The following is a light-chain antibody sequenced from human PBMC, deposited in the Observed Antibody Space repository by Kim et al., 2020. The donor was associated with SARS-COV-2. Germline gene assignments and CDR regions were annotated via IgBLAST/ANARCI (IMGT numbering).Light chain of an antibody. Sequence: DIQMTQSPSTLSASVGDRVPITCRASQSISSGFAWYQQKPGKAPKLLIYKASSLESGVPSRFSGSGSGTEFTLTISSLQPDDFATYYCQQYNSYSYSFGQGTKLEI. V-gene: IGKV1-5*03. CDR2: KAS. CDR3: QQYNSYSYS. J-gene: IGKJ2*03. CDR1: QSISSG.